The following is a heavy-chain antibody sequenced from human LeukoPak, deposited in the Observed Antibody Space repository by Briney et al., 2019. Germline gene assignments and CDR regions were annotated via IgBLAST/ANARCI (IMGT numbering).Heavy chain of an antibody. J-gene: IGHJ6*02. CDR3: AKAIGAGRFYYYGMDV. D-gene: IGHD3-10*01. CDR1: GFTFTSNG. Sequence: GGSLRLSCAASGFTFTSNGMHWVRRAPGKGLERVAVISYDGSNKYYVDSVKGRFTISRDNSKNTLYLQMNSLRAEDTAVYYCAKAIGAGRFYYYGMDVWGQGTTVTVSS. V-gene: IGHV3-30*18. CDR2: ISYDGSNK.